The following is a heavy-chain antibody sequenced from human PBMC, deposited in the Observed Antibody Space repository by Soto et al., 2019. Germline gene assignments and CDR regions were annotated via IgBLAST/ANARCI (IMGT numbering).Heavy chain of an antibody. V-gene: IGHV3-30*18. CDR1: GFTFSSYG. J-gene: IGHJ4*02. CDR3: AKGPPQLLEWLPFDY. D-gene: IGHD3-3*01. Sequence: QVQLVESGGGVVQPGRSLRLSCAASGFTFSSYGMHWVRQAPGKGLEWVAVISYDGSNKYYADSVKGRFTISRDNSKNTLYLQMNSLRAEDTAVYYCAKGPPQLLEWLPFDYWGQGTLVTVSS. CDR2: ISYDGSNK.